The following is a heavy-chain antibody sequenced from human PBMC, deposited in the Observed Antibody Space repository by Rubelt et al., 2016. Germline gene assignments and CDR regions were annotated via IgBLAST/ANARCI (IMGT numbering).Heavy chain of an antibody. CDR2: INNDGGST. Sequence: EVQLVESGGGLVQPGGSLKLSCAASGFTFSGSAMHWVRQAPGKGLVWVSRINNDGGSTSYADSVKGRFTISRDNAKNRLYLQMNRLRAEYTAWYYGANEAECDYSGNSFNAFDIWGQGTMVTVSS. J-gene: IGHJ3*02. D-gene: IGHD4-23*01. CDR3: ANEAECDYSGNSFNAFDI. CDR1: GFTFSGSA. V-gene: IGHV3-74*01.